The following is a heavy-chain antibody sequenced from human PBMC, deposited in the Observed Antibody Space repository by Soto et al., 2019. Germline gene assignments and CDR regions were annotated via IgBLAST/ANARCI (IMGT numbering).Heavy chain of an antibody. J-gene: IGHJ3*02. CDR1: GGTFSSYA. V-gene: IGHV1-69*13. Sequence: ASVKVSCKASGGTFSSYAISWVRQAPGQGLEWMGGIIPIFGTANYAQKFQGRVTITADESMSTAYMELSSLRSEDTAVYYCARSPSDYYDSSGYYGAFDIWGQGTMVTVSS. CDR2: IIPIFGTA. D-gene: IGHD3-22*01. CDR3: ARSPSDYYDSSGYYGAFDI.